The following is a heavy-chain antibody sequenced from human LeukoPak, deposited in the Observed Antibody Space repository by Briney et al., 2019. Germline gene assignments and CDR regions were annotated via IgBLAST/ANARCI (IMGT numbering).Heavy chain of an antibody. Sequence: ASVKVSCKASGGTFSSYAISWVRQAPGQGLEWMGGIIPIFGTANYAQKFQGRVTITADKSTSTAYMELRSLRSDDTAVYYCARDFHVLELYLNWFDPWGQGTLVTVSS. CDR1: GGTFSSYA. D-gene: IGHD1-7*01. CDR3: ARDFHVLELYLNWFDP. V-gene: IGHV1-69*06. CDR2: IIPIFGTA. J-gene: IGHJ5*02.